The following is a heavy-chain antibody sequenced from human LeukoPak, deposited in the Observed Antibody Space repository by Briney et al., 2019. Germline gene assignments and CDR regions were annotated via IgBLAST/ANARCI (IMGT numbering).Heavy chain of an antibody. Sequence: GGSLRLSCAASGFTFSSYAMHWVRQAPGKGLEWVAVISYDGSNKYYADSVKGRFTISRDNSKNTLYLQMNSLRAEDTAVYYCARDGAHYYGSGSWFDPWGQGTLVTVSS. CDR2: ISYDGSNK. D-gene: IGHD3-10*01. J-gene: IGHJ5*02. CDR3: ARDGAHYYGSGSWFDP. V-gene: IGHV3-30-3*01. CDR1: GFTFSSYA.